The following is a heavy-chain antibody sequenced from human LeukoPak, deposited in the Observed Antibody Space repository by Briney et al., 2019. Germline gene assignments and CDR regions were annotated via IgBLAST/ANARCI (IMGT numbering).Heavy chain of an antibody. V-gene: IGHV3-21*01. Sequence: TGGSLRLSCAASRFTFSSYSMNWVRQAPGKGLEWVSSISSSSSYIYYADSVKGRFTISRDNARNSLYLQMNSLRAEDTAVYYCARDGLAAATLHWCFDLWGRGTLVTVSS. J-gene: IGHJ2*01. CDR2: ISSSSSYI. CDR3: ARDGLAAATLHWCFDL. D-gene: IGHD2-15*01. CDR1: RFTFSSYS.